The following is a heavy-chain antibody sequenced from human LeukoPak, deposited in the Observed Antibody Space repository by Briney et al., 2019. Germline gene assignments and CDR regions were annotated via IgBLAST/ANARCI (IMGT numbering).Heavy chain of an antibody. D-gene: IGHD2-15*01. Sequence: SETLSLTCTVSGGSISSYYWSWIRQPAGKGLEWIGRIYTSGSTNYNPSLKSRVTMSVDTSKNQFSLKLSSVTAADTAAYYCARDPHARLLKGGSWFDPWGQGTLVTVSS. J-gene: IGHJ5*02. CDR1: GGSISSYY. CDR3: ARDPHARLLKGGSWFDP. CDR2: IYTSGST. V-gene: IGHV4-4*07.